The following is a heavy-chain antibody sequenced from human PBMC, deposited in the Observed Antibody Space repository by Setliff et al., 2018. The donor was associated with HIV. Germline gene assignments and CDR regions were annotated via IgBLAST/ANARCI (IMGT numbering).Heavy chain of an antibody. J-gene: IGHJ4*02. CDR1: GFTFSSYG. CDR2: IRYDDTYK. CDR3: AKGRSGYYNFDS. D-gene: IGHD3-22*01. Sequence: PGGSLRLSCATSGFTFSSYGMRWVRQAPGKGLEWVAFIRYDDTYKFYADSLKGRFTISRDNSKNTLFLQMNSLRAEDAAVYYCAKGRSGYYNFDSWGQGTLVTVSS. V-gene: IGHV3-30*02.